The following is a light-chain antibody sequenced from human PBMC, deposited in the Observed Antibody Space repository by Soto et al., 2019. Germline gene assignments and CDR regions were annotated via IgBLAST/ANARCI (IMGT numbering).Light chain of an antibody. V-gene: IGLV2-23*01. CDR1: SSDVGSYNL. Sequence: QSVLTQPASVSGSPGQSITISCTGTSSDVGSYNLVSWYQQHPGKAPKLMIYEGSKRPSGVSNRFSGSKSGNTASLTISGLQAEDEADYYCYSAADNNGVFGGGTKLTVL. CDR2: EGS. J-gene: IGLJ2*01. CDR3: YSAADNNGV.